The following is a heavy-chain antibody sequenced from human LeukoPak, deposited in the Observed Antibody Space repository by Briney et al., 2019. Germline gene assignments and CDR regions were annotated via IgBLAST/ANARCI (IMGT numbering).Heavy chain of an antibody. CDR1: GFTFSSYA. CDR2: ISYDGSNK. V-gene: IGHV3-30-3*01. CDR3: AREDGSGYYGMDV. Sequence: GRSLRLSCAASGFTFSSYAMHWVRQAPGKGLEWVAVISYDGSNKYYADSVKGRFTISRDNSKNTLYLQVNSLRAEGTAVYYCAREDGSGYYGMDVWGQGTTVTVSS. J-gene: IGHJ6*02. D-gene: IGHD3-10*01.